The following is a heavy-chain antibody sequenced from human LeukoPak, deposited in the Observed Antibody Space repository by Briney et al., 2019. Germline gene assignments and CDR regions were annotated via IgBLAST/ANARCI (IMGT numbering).Heavy chain of an antibody. Sequence: PSETLSLTCTVSGVSLRSNYWSWIRQPPGKGLEWIGYIYYSGSAYYNPSLSSRVTISVDTSKNQFSLKLTSVTAADTAVYSCARVAHYAGNEHDAFDIWGEGTMVTVSS. CDR2: IYYSGSA. CDR3: ARVAHYAGNEHDAFDI. J-gene: IGHJ3*02. CDR1: GVSLRSNY. V-gene: IGHV4-59*01. D-gene: IGHD4-23*01.